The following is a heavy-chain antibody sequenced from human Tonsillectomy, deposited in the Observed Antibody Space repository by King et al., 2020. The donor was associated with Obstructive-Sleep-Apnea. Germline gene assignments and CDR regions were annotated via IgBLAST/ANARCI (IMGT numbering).Heavy chain of an antibody. J-gene: IGHJ6*02. Sequence: EVQLVESGGGLVQPGRSLRLSCAASGFTFDDYAMHWVRQAPGKGLEWGSGISWNSGSMGHADSVKGRFTISRDNAKNSLYLQMNSLRAEDTALYYCAKDSAPNYFYGMDVWGQGTTVTVSS. CDR1: GFTFDDYA. CDR2: ISWNSGSM. V-gene: IGHV3-9*01. CDR3: AKDSAPNYFYGMDV.